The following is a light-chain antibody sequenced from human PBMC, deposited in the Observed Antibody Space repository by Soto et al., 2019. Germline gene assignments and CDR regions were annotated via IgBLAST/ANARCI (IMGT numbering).Light chain of an antibody. Sequence: EIVLTQSPATLSLSPGERATLSCKASQSVSSYLAWYQQKPGQAPRLLIYDASNRATGIPARFSGSGSGTDFTLTISSLEPEDFAVYYCQQRSHWPPRRTFGGGTKVEIK. J-gene: IGKJ4*01. CDR1: QSVSSY. CDR3: QQRSHWPPRRT. V-gene: IGKV3-11*01. CDR2: DAS.